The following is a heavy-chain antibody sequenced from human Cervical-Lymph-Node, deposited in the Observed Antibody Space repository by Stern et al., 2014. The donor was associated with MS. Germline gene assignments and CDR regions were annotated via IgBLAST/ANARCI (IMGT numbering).Heavy chain of an antibody. CDR1: GFTFSRSG. CDR2: IWYDGSNR. D-gene: IGHD4-23*01. Sequence: QLVQSGGGVVQPGRSLRLSCAASGFTFSRSGMHWVRQATGKGLEWLASIWYDGSNRYYADSVKGRFTISRDNSKNTLYLQMNSLRAEDTAVYYCAREGGNTAEYFQHWGQGTLVTVSS. J-gene: IGHJ1*01. V-gene: IGHV3-33*01. CDR3: AREGGNTAEYFQH.